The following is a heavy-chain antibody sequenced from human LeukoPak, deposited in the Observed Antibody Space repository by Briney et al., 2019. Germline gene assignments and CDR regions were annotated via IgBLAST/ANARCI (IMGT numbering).Heavy chain of an antibody. CDR3: AKDPDSGSYYLRWFDP. Sequence: GGALRLSCAASGFTFSSYGRSWVRQAPGKGLDWVSAVTGGGSTHYADSVTGRFTISRDSSKNTLYLQMNSLRAEDTAVYYCAKDPDSGSYYLRWFDPWGQGTLVTVSS. CDR1: GFTFSSYG. CDR2: VTGGGST. D-gene: IGHD1-26*01. J-gene: IGHJ5*02. V-gene: IGHV3-23*01.